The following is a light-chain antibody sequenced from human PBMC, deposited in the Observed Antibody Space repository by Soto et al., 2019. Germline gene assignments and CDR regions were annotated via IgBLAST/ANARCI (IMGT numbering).Light chain of an antibody. V-gene: IGLV2-14*01. Sequence: QSALTQPASVSGSPGQSITISCTGTNNDVGGSNLVSWYQQHPGEAPTLIIYEVSNRPSGVSNRFSGSKSDNTASLTISGLQAEDEGDYYCSSYTSRSTQVFGGGTKLTVL. CDR3: SSYTSRSTQV. CDR2: EVS. CDR1: NNDVGGSNL. J-gene: IGLJ2*01.